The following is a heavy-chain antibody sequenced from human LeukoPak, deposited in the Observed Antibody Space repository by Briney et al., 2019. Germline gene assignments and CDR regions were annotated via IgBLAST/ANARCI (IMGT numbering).Heavy chain of an antibody. CDR2: INHSGST. CDR3: ARRGLITFGGPPAAFDI. D-gene: IGHD3-16*01. V-gene: IGHV4-34*01. Sequence: SETLSLTCAVYGGSFSGYYWSWIRQPPGKGLEWIGEINHSGSTNYNPSLKSRVTISVDTSKNQFSLKLSSVTAADTAVYYCARRGLITFGGPPAAFDIWGQGTMVTVSS. J-gene: IGHJ3*02. CDR1: GGSFSGYY.